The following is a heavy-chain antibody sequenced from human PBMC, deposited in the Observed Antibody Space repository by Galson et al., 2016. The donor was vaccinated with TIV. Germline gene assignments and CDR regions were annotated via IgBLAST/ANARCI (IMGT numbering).Heavy chain of an antibody. CDR1: GDSISSFY. Sequence: ETLSLTCTVSGDSISSFYWIWTRQPPGKGLGWIAYISYTGFTKYNTTLKSRVTIPVDTSKNHFSLKLTSVTATDTAVYFCARLYDFWTGYPSLDVWGQGTTVTVSS. D-gene: IGHD3-3*01. J-gene: IGHJ6*02. V-gene: IGHV4-59*08. CDR2: ISYTGFT. CDR3: ARLYDFWTGYPSLDV.